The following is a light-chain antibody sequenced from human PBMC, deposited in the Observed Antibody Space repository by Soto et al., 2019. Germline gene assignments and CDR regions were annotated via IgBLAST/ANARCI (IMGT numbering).Light chain of an antibody. CDR3: QHYNSGTF. Sequence: DIQMTQSPSTLSASVGDRVTITCRASQSISPWLAWYQQKPGQAPKLLIQKASSLESGVPSRFSGSGSGTEFTLTISGLQPDDFATYYCQHYNSGTFFGPGTGLEIK. CDR1: QSISPW. J-gene: IGKJ2*01. V-gene: IGKV1-5*03. CDR2: KAS.